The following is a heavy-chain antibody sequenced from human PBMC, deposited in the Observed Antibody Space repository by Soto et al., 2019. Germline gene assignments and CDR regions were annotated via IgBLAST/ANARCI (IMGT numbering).Heavy chain of an antibody. J-gene: IGHJ6*02. CDR1: GFTFSSYA. CDR3: AKDGEGIGWLVNISYYGTHV. D-gene: IGHD6-19*01. V-gene: IGHV3-23*01. Sequence: GGSLRLSCAASGFTFSSYAMSWVRQAPGKGLEWVSAISGSGGSTYYADSVKGRFTISRDNSKNTLYLQMNSLRAEDTAVYYCAKDGEGIGWLVNISYYGTHVWGQGTTATVYS. CDR2: ISGSGGST.